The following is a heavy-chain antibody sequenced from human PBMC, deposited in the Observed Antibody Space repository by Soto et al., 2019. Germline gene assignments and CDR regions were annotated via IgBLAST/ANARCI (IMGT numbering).Heavy chain of an antibody. D-gene: IGHD6-19*01. CDR1: GGSISSPNFY. J-gene: IGHJ4*02. CDR2: IYYNGTT. CDR3: ARGAMAGTPYFDY. V-gene: IGHV4-31*03. Sequence: PSETLSLTCTVSGGSISSPNFYWSWIRQHPGKGLEWIGHIYYNGTTYYNPTLKSRVSISVDTSKNQFSLKLSSVTAADTAVYYCARGAMAGTPYFDYWGQGTLVPVS.